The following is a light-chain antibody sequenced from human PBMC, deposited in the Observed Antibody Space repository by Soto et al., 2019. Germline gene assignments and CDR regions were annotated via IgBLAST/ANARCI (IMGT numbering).Light chain of an antibody. CDR3: QQYGSSGT. J-gene: IGKJ1*01. CDR1: QSVSNNY. CDR2: GAS. Sequence: EIMVTQSPGTLSLSSGERATLSCRASQSVSNNYLSWYQQKPGQAPRLLIYGASNRATGIPDRFSGSGSGTDFTLTISRLEPEDCAVYYCQQYGSSGTFGQGTKVDIK. V-gene: IGKV3-20*01.